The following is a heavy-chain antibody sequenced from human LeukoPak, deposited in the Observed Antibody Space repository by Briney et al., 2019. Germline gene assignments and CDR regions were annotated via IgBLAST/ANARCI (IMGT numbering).Heavy chain of an antibody. J-gene: IGHJ1*01. CDR1: GDSVSSNSAT. CDR2: TYYRSKWYK. CDR3: ARGPSYFQH. Sequence: SQTLSLTCAISGDSVSSNSATWNWIRQSPSRGLEWLGRTYYRSKWYKYYAVFVKSRITINPDTSKNQVSLQLNSVTPDDTAVYYCARGPSYFQHWGQGTLVTVSS. V-gene: IGHV6-1*01.